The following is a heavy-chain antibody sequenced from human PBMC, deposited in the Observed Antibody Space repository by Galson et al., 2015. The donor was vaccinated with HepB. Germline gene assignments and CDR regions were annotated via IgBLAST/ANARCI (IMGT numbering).Heavy chain of an antibody. CDR2: IYYSGST. D-gene: IGHD5-18*01. CDR1: GGSVSSGSYY. Sequence: SETLSLTCTVSGGSVSSGSYYWSWIRQPPGKGLEWIGYIYYSGSTNYNPSLKSRVTISVDTSKDQFSLKLSSVTAADTAVYYCARGYSYGYFDYWGQGTLVTVSS. J-gene: IGHJ4*02. CDR3: ARGYSYGYFDY. V-gene: IGHV4-61*01.